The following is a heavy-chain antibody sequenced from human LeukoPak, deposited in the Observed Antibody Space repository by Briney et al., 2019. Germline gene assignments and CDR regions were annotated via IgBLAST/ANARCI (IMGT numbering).Heavy chain of an antibody. D-gene: IGHD2-2*01. CDR2: IYYCGST. J-gene: IGHJ5*02. Sequence: SETLSLTCTVSGGSISSYYWSWIRQPPGKGLELIGYIYYCGSTNYNPSLKSRVTISVDTSKNQFSLKLSSVTAADTAVYYCARGAVVVPAAMGTSNWFDPWGQGTLVTVSS. CDR1: GGSISSYY. V-gene: IGHV4-59*01. CDR3: ARGAVVVPAAMGTSNWFDP.